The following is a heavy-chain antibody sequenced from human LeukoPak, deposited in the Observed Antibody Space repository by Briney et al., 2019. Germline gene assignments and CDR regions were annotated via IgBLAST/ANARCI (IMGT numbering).Heavy chain of an antibody. CDR3: ARPEISSHYYNMDV. V-gene: IGHV4-34*01. Sequence: SETLSLTCAVSGGSINNYYWSWIRQPPGKGLEWIGEINHSGSTNYNPSLKSRVTISVDTSKNQFSLKLSSVTAADTAVYYCARPEISSHYYNMDVWGKGTTVTVSS. D-gene: IGHD3-3*02. CDR1: GGSINNYY. J-gene: IGHJ6*03. CDR2: INHSGST.